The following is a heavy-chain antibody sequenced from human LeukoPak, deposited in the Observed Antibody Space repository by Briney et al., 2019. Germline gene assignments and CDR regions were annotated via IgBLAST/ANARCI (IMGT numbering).Heavy chain of an antibody. D-gene: IGHD3-3*01. J-gene: IGHJ6*02. V-gene: IGHV1-18*01. CDR2: ISAYNGNT. Sequence: GASVKVSCKASGYTFTSYGISWVRQAPGQGLEWMGWISAYNGNTNYAQKLQGRVTMTTDTSTSTAYMELRSLRSDDTAVYYCARDRGRFLEWSPMTYYYYYGMDVWGQGTTVTVSS. CDR3: ARDRGRFLEWSPMTYYYYYGMDV. CDR1: GYTFTSYG.